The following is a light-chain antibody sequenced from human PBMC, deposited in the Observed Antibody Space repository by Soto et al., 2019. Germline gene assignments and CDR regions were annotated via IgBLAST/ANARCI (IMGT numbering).Light chain of an antibody. CDR2: EVT. J-gene: IGLJ3*02. CDR3: CSFAGVSTFGV. Sequence: QSALTQPASVSGSPGQSITISCTGTSSDIGAYDFVSWYQQYPGKAPKLMIYEVTKRPSGVSNRFSGSKSGNTASLTISGLQAEDEADYHCCSFAGVSTFGVFGGGTKLTVL. CDR1: SSDIGAYDF. V-gene: IGLV2-23*02.